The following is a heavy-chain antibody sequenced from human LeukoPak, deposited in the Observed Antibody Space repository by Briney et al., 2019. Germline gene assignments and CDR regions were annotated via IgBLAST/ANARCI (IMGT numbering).Heavy chain of an antibody. Sequence: PSETLSPTCAVYGGSFSGYYWSWIRQPPGKGLEWIGEINHSGSTNYNPPLKSRVTISVDTSKNQFSLKLSSVTAADTAVYYCASTYGSGSSRIDYWGQGTLVTVSS. D-gene: IGHD3-10*01. CDR1: GGSFSGYY. V-gene: IGHV4-34*01. CDR2: INHSGST. J-gene: IGHJ4*02. CDR3: ASTYGSGSSRIDY.